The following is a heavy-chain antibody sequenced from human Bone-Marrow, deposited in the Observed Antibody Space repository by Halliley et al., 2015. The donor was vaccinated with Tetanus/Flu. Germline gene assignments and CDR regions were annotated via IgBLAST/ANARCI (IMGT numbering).Heavy chain of an antibody. Sequence: SLRLSCAASGFSFSDHYMDWVRQAPGKGLEWASSIYAGGTAYFADSVRGRFTISRDESKNTVYLQMNNLRVEDTAVYHCARGGGRYYSPYDWGQGTLVTVSS. D-gene: IGHD3-10*01. V-gene: IGHV3-53*01. CDR3: ARGGGRYYSPYD. CDR2: IYAGGTA. J-gene: IGHJ4*02. CDR1: GFSFSDHY.